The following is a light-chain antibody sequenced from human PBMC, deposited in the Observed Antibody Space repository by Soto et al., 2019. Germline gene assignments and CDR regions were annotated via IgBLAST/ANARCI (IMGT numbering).Light chain of an antibody. CDR1: RGLLHSTGKNY. Sequence: DLLMTQSPISLPVTPGEPASISCWSSRGLLHSTGKNYLDWFLQKPGQSPKLLIYLGSNRASGVPDRFSGSGSGTNFTLRISRVEAEDVGVYYCMQALQSPRTFGRGTKVEIK. CDR3: MQALQSPRT. V-gene: IGKV2-28*01. J-gene: IGKJ1*01. CDR2: LGS.